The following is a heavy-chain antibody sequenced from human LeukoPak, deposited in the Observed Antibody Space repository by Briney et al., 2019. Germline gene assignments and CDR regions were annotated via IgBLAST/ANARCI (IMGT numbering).Heavy chain of an antibody. Sequence: ASVKVSCKASGYTFTRYDINWMRQATGQEPEWMGYINPNTGKAGYAQKFQGRVTMTRDTSTSTVYMELGSLRSEDTAVYYCARSPMVRGVSPPDDYWGQGTLVTVSS. D-gene: IGHD3-10*01. CDR3: ARSPMVRGVSPPDDY. CDR1: GYTFTRYD. V-gene: IGHV1-8*01. J-gene: IGHJ4*02. CDR2: INPNTGKA.